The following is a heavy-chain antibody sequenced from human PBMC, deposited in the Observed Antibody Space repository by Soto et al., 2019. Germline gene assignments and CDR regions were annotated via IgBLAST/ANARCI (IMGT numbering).Heavy chain of an antibody. J-gene: IGHJ6*02. D-gene: IGHD3-10*01. CDR1: GLTFNTSG. CDR3: AKDPGGSGSYGSYYYYYGMDV. V-gene: IGHV3-30*18. Sequence: PGGSLRLSCEVSGLTFNTSGMHWVRQAPGKGLEWLAVISYDGATQYYGDTVKGRFTISRDNSKNTLFLHMGRLRAEDTAMYYCAKDPGGSGSYGSYYYYYGMDVWGQGTTVTVSS. CDR2: ISYDGATQ.